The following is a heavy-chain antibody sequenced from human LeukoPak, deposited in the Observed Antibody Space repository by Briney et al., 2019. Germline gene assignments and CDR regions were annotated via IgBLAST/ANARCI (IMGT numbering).Heavy chain of an antibody. CDR3: AREIVGGFNPGAY. Sequence: SETLSLTCTVSGGSISGYYWNWIRQPPGKGLEWIGYIDYSGSTNYNPSLKSRVTISIDTSKNQIALELSSVTAADTAVYYCAREIVGGFNPGAYWGQGTLVTVSS. CDR2: IDYSGST. V-gene: IGHV4-59*12. D-gene: IGHD1-14*01. CDR1: GGSISGYY. J-gene: IGHJ4*02.